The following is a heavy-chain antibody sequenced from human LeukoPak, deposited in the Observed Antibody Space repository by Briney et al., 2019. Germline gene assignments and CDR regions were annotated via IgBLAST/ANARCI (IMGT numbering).Heavy chain of an antibody. D-gene: IGHD6-13*01. Sequence: ALVKVSCKASGYTFTSYGISWVRQAPGQGLEWMGWISAYNGNTNYAQKLQGRVTMITDTSTSTAYMELRSLRSDDTAVYYCARAGIAAPVLVWWGQGTLVTVSS. J-gene: IGHJ4*02. V-gene: IGHV1-18*01. CDR2: ISAYNGNT. CDR3: ARAGIAAPVLVW. CDR1: GYTFTSYG.